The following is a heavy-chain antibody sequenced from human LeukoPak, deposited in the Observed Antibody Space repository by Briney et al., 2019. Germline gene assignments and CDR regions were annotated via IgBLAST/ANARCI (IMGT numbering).Heavy chain of an antibody. CDR1: GGSISSSSYY. V-gene: IGHV4-39*01. D-gene: IGHD3-22*01. CDR3: AITYYYDRSGYRHDAFDI. Sequence: SETLSLTCTVSGGSISSSSYYCGWIRQPPGKGLEWIGSISYSGSTYYNPSLKSRVTISVDTSKNQFSLKLSSVTAADTAVFYCAITYYYDRSGYRHDAFDIWGQGTMVTVSS. J-gene: IGHJ3*02. CDR2: ISYSGST.